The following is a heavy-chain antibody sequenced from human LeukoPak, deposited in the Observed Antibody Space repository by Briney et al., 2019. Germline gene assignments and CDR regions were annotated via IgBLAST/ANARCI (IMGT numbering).Heavy chain of an antibody. D-gene: IGHD3-9*01. Sequence: SETLSLTCTDSGGSISSSSYYWGWIRQPPGKGLEWIGSIYYSGSTYYNPSLKSRVTISVDTSKNQFSLKLSSVTAADTAVYYCARHSPNYDILTGYGAYYFGYWGQGTLVTVSS. V-gene: IGHV4-39*01. CDR3: ARHSPNYDILTGYGAYYFGY. CDR2: IYYSGST. CDR1: GGSISSSSYY. J-gene: IGHJ4*02.